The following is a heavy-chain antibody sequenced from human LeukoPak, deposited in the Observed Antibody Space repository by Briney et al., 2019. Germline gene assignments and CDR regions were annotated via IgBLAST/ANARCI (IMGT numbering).Heavy chain of an antibody. CDR2: IYTSGST. V-gene: IGHV4-61*02. D-gene: IGHD6-13*01. CDR3: ARGEAAVRLDY. Sequence: SQTLSLTCTVSGDSITSASYYWSWIRQPAGKGLEWIGRIYTSGSTNYNPSLKSRVTISVDTSKNQFSLKLSSVTAADTAVYYCARGEAAVRLDYWGQGTLVTVSP. J-gene: IGHJ4*02. CDR1: GDSITSASYY.